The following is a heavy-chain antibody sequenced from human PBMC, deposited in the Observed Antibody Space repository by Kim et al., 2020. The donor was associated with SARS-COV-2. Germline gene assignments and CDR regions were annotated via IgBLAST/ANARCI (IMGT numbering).Heavy chain of an antibody. CDR1: GFTFSSYA. V-gene: IGHV3-23*03. CDR3: AKDIYYGSGSYGGGFDY. J-gene: IGHJ4*02. CDR2: IYSGGSST. D-gene: IGHD3-10*01. Sequence: GGSLRLSCAASGFTFSSYAMSWVRQAPGKGLEWVSVIYSGGSSTYYADSVKGRFTISRDNSKNTLYLQMNSLRAEDTAVYYCAKDIYYGSGSYGGGFDYWGQGTLVTVSS.